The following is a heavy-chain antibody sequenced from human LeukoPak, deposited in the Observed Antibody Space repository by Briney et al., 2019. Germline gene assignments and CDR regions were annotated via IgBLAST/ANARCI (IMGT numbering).Heavy chain of an antibody. CDR2: INPNSGGT. J-gene: IGHJ5*02. D-gene: IGHD2-15*01. CDR3: ARGRALYCSGGSCYGFDP. CDR1: GYTFTGYY. V-gene: IGHV1-2*02. Sequence: ASVKVSCKASGYTFTGYYIHWVRQAPGQGLEWMGWINPNSGGTIYAQKFQGRVTMTRDTSISTAYMALSRLRSDDTAVYYCARGRALYCSGGSCYGFDPWGQGTLVTVSS.